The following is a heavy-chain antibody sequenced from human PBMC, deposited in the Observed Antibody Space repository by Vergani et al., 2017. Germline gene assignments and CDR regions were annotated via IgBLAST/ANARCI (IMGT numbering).Heavy chain of an antibody. V-gene: IGHV1-2*05. Sequence: QVQLVQSGAEVKKPGASVKVSCKASGYTFTGYYMHWVRQAPGQGLEWMGRINPNSGGTNYAQKFQGRVTMTRDTSISTAYMELSRLRSDDTGVYYCARTRNQPPSKRDAFDIWGQGTMVTVSS. D-gene: IGHD1-14*01. CDR1: GYTFTGYY. J-gene: IGHJ3*02. CDR2: INPNSGGT. CDR3: ARTRNQPPSKRDAFDI.